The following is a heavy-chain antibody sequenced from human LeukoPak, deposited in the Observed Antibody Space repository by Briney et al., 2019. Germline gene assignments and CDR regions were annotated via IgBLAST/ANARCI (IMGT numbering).Heavy chain of an antibody. CDR2: ISSNGDNT. V-gene: IGHV3-64D*06. CDR3: VRGTGY. Sequence: GGSLRLSCSVSGFTFSTYVMHWVRQAPGKGLEYVSAISSNGDNTYYADSVKGRFTISRDNSKNTLYLQMSSPRADDTSVYYCVRGTGYWGQGTLVTVSS. CDR1: GFTFSTYV. J-gene: IGHJ4*02.